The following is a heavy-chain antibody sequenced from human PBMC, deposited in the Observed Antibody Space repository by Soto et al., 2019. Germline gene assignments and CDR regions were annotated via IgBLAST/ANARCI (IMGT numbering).Heavy chain of an antibody. J-gene: IGHJ4*02. CDR3: ARSDYYGSGSYYLFDY. D-gene: IGHD3-10*01. CDR2: ISYDGSNK. V-gene: IGHV3-30-3*01. CDR1: GFAFSSNA. Sequence: GSVRLSCAASGFAFSSNAMKWVRQAPGKGLEWVAVISYDGSNKKYADSVKGRFTISRDNSKNTLYLQMNSLRAEDTAVYYCARSDYYGSGSYYLFDYWGQGTLVTVSS.